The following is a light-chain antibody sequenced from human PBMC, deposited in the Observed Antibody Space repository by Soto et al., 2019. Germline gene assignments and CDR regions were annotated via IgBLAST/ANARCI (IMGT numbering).Light chain of an antibody. J-gene: IGKJ3*01. CDR2: AAS. CDR1: QSISSY. CDR3: QQSYSTPLLP. Sequence: DIQMPQAPSSLSASVGDRVTITCRASQSISSYLNWYQQKPGKAHKLLIYAASSLQSGVPSRFSGSGSGTDFTLTISSKQPEALAAFYCQQSYSTPLLPFDPGTKVDIK. V-gene: IGKV1-39*01.